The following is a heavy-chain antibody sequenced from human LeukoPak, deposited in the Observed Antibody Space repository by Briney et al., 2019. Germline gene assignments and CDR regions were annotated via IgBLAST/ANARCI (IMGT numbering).Heavy chain of an antibody. J-gene: IGHJ4*02. CDR2: IYHSGST. D-gene: IGHD3-10*01. CDR3: ARARGSGSWGFDY. Sequence: SETLSLTCAVYGGSFSGYYWSWIRQPPGKGLEWIGEIYHSGSTNYNPSLKSRVTISVDKSKNQFSLKLSSVTAADTAVYYCARARGSGSWGFDYWGQGTLVTVSS. CDR1: GGSFSGYY. V-gene: IGHV4-34*01.